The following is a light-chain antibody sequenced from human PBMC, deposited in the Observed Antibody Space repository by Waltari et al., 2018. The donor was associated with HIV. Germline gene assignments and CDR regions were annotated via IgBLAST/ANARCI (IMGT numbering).Light chain of an antibody. CDR2: LAS. V-gene: IGKV4-1*01. CDR3: QQYYTIPPT. CDR1: QTVLYSSNNKNY. J-gene: IGKJ2*01. Sequence: DIVMTQSPDSLAVSLGERATINCKSSQTVLYSSNNKNYLAWYQQKAGQPPNLLIYLASTRESGVPDRFSGSGSGTDFTLTISSLQAEDVAVYFCQQYYTIPPTFGQGTKLEI.